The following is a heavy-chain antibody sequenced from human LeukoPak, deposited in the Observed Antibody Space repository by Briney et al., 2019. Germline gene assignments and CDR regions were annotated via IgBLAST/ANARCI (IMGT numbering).Heavy chain of an antibody. D-gene: IGHD2-8*01. CDR1: GYTFTSYG. CDR3: ARDCTNGVCSTFDY. J-gene: IGHJ4*02. Sequence: ASVKVSCKASGYTFTSYGISWVRQAPGQGLEWMGWISAYNGNRNYAQELQGRVTMTTDTSTSTAYMELRSLRSDGTAVYYCARDCTNGVCSTFDYWGQGTLVTVSS. V-gene: IGHV1-18*01. CDR2: ISAYNGNR.